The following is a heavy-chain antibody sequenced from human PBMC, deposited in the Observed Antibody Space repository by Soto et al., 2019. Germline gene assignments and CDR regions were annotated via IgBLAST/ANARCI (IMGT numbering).Heavy chain of an antibody. V-gene: IGHV1-24*01. CDR3: ATVSSWYGGGDYYGMDV. D-gene: IGHD6-13*01. Sequence: ASVKVSCKVSGYTLTELSMHWVRQAPGKGLEWMGGFDPEDGKTIYAQKFQGRVTMTEDTSTDTAYMELSSLRSEDTAVYYCATVSSWYGGGDYYGMDVWGQGTTVTVSS. CDR1: GYTLTELS. CDR2: FDPEDGKT. J-gene: IGHJ6*02.